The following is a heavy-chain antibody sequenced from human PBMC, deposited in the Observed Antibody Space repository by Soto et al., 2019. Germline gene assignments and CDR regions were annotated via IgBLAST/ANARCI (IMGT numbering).Heavy chain of an antibody. J-gene: IGHJ4*02. V-gene: IGHV1-8*01. CDR1: GYTFTSYD. Sequence: GASVKVSCKASGYTFTSYDINWVRQATGQGLEWMGWMNPNSGNTAYAQKFQGRVTMTRNTSISTAHMELSSLRSEDTAVYYCARGFPTVVTVDYWGQGTLVTVSS. CDR3: ARGFPTVVTVDY. D-gene: IGHD4-17*01. CDR2: MNPNSGNT.